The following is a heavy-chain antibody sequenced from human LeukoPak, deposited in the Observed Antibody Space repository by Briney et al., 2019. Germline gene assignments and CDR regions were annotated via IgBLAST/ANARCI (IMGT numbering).Heavy chain of an antibody. J-gene: IGHJ4*02. CDR3: ATPLDYYDSSGYHQGGD. CDR1: GFTFSRHW. D-gene: IGHD3-22*01. V-gene: IGHV3-7*03. CDR2: IKQDGSEK. Sequence: GGSLRLSCAASGFTFSRHWMTWVRQAPGKGLEWVANIKQDGSEKYYVDSVRGRFAVSRDNAKNSLYLQMNSLRAEDTAVYYCATPLDYYDSSGYHQGGDWGQGTLVTVSS.